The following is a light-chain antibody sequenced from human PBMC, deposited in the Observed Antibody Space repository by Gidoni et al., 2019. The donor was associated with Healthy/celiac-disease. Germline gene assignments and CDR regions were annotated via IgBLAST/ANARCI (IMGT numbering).Light chain of an antibody. Sequence: EIVMTQSPATLSVSPGERATLSCRASHSVSSNLAWYQQKPGQAPRLLIYGASTRATGIPARFSGSGSGTEFTLTISSLQSEDFAVYYCQQYNNWPFTFGPXTKVDIK. CDR1: HSVSSN. CDR3: QQYNNWPFT. J-gene: IGKJ3*01. V-gene: IGKV3-15*01. CDR2: GAS.